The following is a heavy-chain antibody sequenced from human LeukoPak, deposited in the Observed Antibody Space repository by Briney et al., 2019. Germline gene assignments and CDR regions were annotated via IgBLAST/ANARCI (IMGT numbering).Heavy chain of an antibody. CDR3: ARWRRQLAFDS. V-gene: IGHV3-11*03. D-gene: IGHD6-13*01. CDR2: ISSGSSST. CDR1: GFXFSDYY. Sequence: GGSLRLSCAASGFXFSDYYMSWIRQAPGKGLQWLSYISSGSSSTNYAVSVRGRFTISRDNAKKSLFLQMNSLRDEDTAVYYCARWRRQLAFDSWGQGTLVSVSS. J-gene: IGHJ4*02.